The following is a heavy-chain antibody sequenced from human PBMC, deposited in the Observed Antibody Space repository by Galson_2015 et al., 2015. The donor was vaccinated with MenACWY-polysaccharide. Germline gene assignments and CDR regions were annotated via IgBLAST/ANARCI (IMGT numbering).Heavy chain of an antibody. V-gene: IGHV3-74*03. CDR2: LNPESTTT. CDR3: TRGWRETFDP. Sequence: SLRLSCAASGFSFSTYWMHWLRQAPGKGLAWVSRLNPESTTTTYADSVRGRLTISRDNAKNTLYLQMDSLRVEDTAVYYCTRGWRETFDPWGQGTTVTVSS. D-gene: IGHD5-24*01. CDR1: GFSFSTYW. J-gene: IGHJ5*02.